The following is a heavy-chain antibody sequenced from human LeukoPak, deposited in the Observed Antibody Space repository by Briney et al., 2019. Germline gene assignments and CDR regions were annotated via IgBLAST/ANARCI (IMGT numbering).Heavy chain of an antibody. CDR1: GFTFSSYS. Sequence: GGSLRLSCAASGFTFSSYSMNWVRQAPGKGLEWVTYIGAAGSTIYYADSVKGRFTISRDNAKNSLFLQMNSLRAEDTAVYYCARDSSTYAGPPDYWGQGTLVTVSS. D-gene: IGHD2-2*01. CDR3: ARDSSTYAGPPDY. V-gene: IGHV3-48*01. CDR2: IGAAGSTI. J-gene: IGHJ4*02.